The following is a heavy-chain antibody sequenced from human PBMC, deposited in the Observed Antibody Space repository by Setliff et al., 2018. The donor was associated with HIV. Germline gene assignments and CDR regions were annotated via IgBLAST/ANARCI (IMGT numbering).Heavy chain of an antibody. Sequence: PGGSLRLSCAATGSTFSSYVLHWVRQAPGKGLEWVAVMSTGGGIKICADSVKGRFTISRDNSRNTLFLQMNNLRPEDTATYYCVRDPIEGSPDYFDYWGQGALVTVSS. CDR1: GSTFSSYV. V-gene: IGHV3-30-3*01. D-gene: IGHD1-26*01. CDR2: MSTGGGIK. J-gene: IGHJ4*02. CDR3: VRDPIEGSPDYFDY.